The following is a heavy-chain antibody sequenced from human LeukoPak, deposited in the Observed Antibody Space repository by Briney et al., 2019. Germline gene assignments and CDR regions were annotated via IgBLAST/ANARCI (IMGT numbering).Heavy chain of an antibody. CDR3: ARRGVRYYYYYYMDV. V-gene: IGHV4-34*01. CDR2: INHSGST. Sequence: SETLSLTCAVYGGSFSGYYWSWIRQPPGKGLEWIGEINHSGSTNYNPSLKSRVTISVDTSKNQFSLKLSSVTAADTAVYYCARRGVRYYYYYYMDVWGKGTTVTISS. J-gene: IGHJ6*03. CDR1: GGSFSGYY. D-gene: IGHD3-10*01.